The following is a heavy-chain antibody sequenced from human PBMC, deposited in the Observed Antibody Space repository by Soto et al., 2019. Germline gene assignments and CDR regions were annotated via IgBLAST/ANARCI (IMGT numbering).Heavy chain of an antibody. J-gene: IGHJ4*02. D-gene: IGHD4-17*01. CDR3: ARSDGDLTDY. V-gene: IGHV4-39*01. Sequence: SETLSLTCTVSGGSISSSSYYWGWIRQPPGKGLEWIGSIYYSGSTYYNPSLKSRVTISVDTSKNQFSLKLSSVTAADTAVYYCARSDGDLTDYWGQGTLVTVSS. CDR2: IYYSGST. CDR1: GGSISSSSYY.